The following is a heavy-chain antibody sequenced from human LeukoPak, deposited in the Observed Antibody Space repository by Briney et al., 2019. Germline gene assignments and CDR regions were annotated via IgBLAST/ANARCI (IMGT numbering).Heavy chain of an antibody. CDR1: GYSFTSYW. D-gene: IGHD3-3*01. CDR2: IYPGDSET. J-gene: IGHJ3*02. Sequence: GESLKISCKGSGYSFTSYWIGWVRQMPGKGLEWMGIIYPGDSETRYSPSFQGQVTISADKSISTAYLQWSSLKASDTAMYYCARPVGDFWSGYFYDAFDIWGQGTMVTVSS. V-gene: IGHV5-51*01. CDR3: ARPVGDFWSGYFYDAFDI.